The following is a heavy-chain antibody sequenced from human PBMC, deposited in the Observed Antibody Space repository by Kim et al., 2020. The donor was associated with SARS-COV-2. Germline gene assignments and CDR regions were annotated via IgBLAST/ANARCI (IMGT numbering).Heavy chain of an antibody. Sequence: GNPNYDQKLQGRVTMTPDTSTSTAYMELRSLRSDDTAVYYCARDSETGSVWGQGTLVTVSS. J-gene: IGHJ4*02. CDR2: GNP. V-gene: IGHV1-18*01. D-gene: IGHD3-10*01. CDR3: ARDSETGSV.